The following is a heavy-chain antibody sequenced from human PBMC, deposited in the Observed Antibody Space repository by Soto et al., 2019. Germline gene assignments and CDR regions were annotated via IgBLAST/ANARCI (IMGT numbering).Heavy chain of an antibody. V-gene: IGHV3-23*01. CDR1: GFTFSSHA. Sequence: GGSLRLSCAASGFTFSSHAMSWVRQAPGKGLEWASAISGSGGSTYYADSVKGRFTISRDNSKNTLYLQMNSLRAEDTAVYYCAKDTGVLRYFDWPFDSWGQGTLVTVSS. J-gene: IGHJ4*02. D-gene: IGHD3-9*01. CDR3: AKDTGVLRYFDWPFDS. CDR2: ISGSGGST.